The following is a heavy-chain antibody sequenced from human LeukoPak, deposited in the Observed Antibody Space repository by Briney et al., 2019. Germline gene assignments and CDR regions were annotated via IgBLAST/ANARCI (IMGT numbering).Heavy chain of an antibody. CDR2: INHNGNVD. V-gene: IGHV3-7*03. D-gene: IGHD3-16*01. CDR3: ARGGGLDV. CDR1: GFTFSSYW. Sequence: GGSLRLSCAASGFTFSSYWMNWARQAPGKGLEWVASINHNGNVDYYVDSAKGRFTISRDNAKNSLYLQMSNLRAEDTAVYFCARGGGLDVWGQGATVTVSS. J-gene: IGHJ6*02.